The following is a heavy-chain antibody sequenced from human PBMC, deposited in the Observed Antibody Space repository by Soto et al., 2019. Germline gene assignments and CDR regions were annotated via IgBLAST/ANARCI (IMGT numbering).Heavy chain of an antibody. J-gene: IGHJ6*02. V-gene: IGHV4-4*02. CDR1: GGSISRSNW. CDR3: ARAHYGDYGYGMDV. D-gene: IGHD4-17*01. CDR2: IYHSGST. Sequence: SETLSLTCAVSGGSISRSNWWSWVRQPPGKGLEWIGEIYHSGSTDYNPSLKSRVTISVDKSKNQFSLKLSSVTAADTAVYYCARAHYGDYGYGMDVWGQGNTVTVSS.